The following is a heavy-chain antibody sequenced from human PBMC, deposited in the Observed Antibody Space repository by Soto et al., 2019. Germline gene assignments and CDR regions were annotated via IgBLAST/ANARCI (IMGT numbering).Heavy chain of an antibody. J-gene: IGHJ4*02. V-gene: IGHV3-33*01. CDR3: AREAGYQETIGHQLPDC. Sequence: QVQLVESGGGVVQPGGCLRLSCAASGFTFYNYGMHWVRQAPGRGLEWVAGIWHDASNKYYAGSVKGRFTISRDNAKNMLYLQMNSLRADDTAAYYCAREAGYQETIGHQLPDCCGQGIMVTVSS. CDR2: IWHDASNK. CDR1: GFTFYNYG. D-gene: IGHD2-2*01.